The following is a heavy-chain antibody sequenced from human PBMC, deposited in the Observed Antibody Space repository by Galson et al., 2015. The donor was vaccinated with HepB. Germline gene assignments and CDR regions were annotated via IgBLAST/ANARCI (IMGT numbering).Heavy chain of an antibody. CDR3: ARGQYSADH. CDR1: GFSFTSYG. CDR2: IWYDGSKR. D-gene: IGHD2-21*01. Sequence: LSCAASGFSFTSYGLHWVRQAPGEGLEWVAVIWYDGSKRYYAASVEGRFTISRDNSKNTLFLQMNTLRVDDTAVYYCARGQYSADHWGQGTLVTVSS. J-gene: IGHJ5*02. V-gene: IGHV3-33*01.